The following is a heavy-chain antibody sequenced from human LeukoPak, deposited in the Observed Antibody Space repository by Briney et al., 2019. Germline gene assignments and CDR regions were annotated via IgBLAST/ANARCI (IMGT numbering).Heavy chain of an antibody. J-gene: IGHJ4*02. V-gene: IGHV3-74*01. D-gene: IGHD5-24*01. Sequence: GGSLRLSCAASGFSFSTQRMHWVRQAPGKGLVWVSYINIDERITGYADSVRGRFTISRDNAKNTLYLQMNSLRVEDTAIYYCTRVGYIDEGIDYWGQGTLVTVSS. CDR2: INIDERIT. CDR3: TRVGYIDEGIDY. CDR1: GFSFSTQR.